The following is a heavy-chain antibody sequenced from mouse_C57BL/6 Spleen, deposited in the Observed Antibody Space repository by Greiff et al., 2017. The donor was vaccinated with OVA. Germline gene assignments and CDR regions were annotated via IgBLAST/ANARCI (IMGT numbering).Heavy chain of an antibody. CDR1: GYTFTSYG. Sequence: VQRVESGAELARPGASVKLSCKASGYTFTSYGISWVKQRTGQGLEWIGEIYPRSGNTYYNEKFKGKATLTADKSSSTAYMELRSLTSEDSAVYFCARGDTGTKDYWGQGTTLTVSS. CDR3: ARGDTGTKDY. D-gene: IGHD4-1*01. V-gene: IGHV1-81*01. J-gene: IGHJ2*01. CDR2: IYPRSGNT.